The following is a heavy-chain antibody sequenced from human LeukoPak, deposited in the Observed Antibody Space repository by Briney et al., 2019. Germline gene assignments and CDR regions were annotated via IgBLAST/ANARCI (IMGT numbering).Heavy chain of an antibody. CDR2: ISYNGVST. CDR1: GFTFSNYG. CDR3: AKDLTGVNYCLDQ. V-gene: IGHV3-64D*06. J-gene: IGHJ4*02. Sequence: GGSLRLSCSASGFTFSNYGMHWVRQAPGKGLEYVSTISYNGVSTRYADSVKGRFTISRDNSKNTLDLQMSSLRAEDTAVYYCAKDLTGVNYCLDQWGQGTLVTVSS. D-gene: IGHD1-7*01.